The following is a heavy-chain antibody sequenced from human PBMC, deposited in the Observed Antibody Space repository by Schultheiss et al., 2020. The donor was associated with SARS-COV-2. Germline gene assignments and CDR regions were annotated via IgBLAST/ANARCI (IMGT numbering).Heavy chain of an antibody. CDR3: ARGLYSSYYYFDY. Sequence: SQTLSLTCAVSGGSISSGGYYWSWIRQPPGKGLEWIGYIYYSGSTNYNPSLKSRVTISVDTSKNQFSLKLSSVTAADTAVYYCARGLYSSYYYFDYWGQGTLVTVSS. J-gene: IGHJ4*02. D-gene: IGHD5-18*01. V-gene: IGHV4-61*08. CDR2: IYYSGST. CDR1: GGSISSGGYY.